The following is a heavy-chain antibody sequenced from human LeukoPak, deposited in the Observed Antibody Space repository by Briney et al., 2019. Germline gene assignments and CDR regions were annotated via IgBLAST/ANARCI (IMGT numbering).Heavy chain of an antibody. CDR2: INLNGGST. Sequence: GGSLRLSCAASGFTFDDYGMGWVRQAPGKGLEWVSGINLNGGSTGYAGSVKGRFTISRDNAKNSLYLQMNSLRAEDTALYFCARLWSSGWYNPHDYWGQGTLVTVSS. J-gene: IGHJ4*02. D-gene: IGHD6-19*01. CDR1: GFTFDDYG. CDR3: ARLWSSGWYNPHDY. V-gene: IGHV3-20*04.